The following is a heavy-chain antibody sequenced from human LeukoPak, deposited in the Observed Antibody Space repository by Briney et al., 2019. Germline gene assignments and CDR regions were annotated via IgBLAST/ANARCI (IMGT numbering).Heavy chain of an antibody. D-gene: IGHD2/OR15-2a*01. CDR2: IYYSGST. Sequence: SETLSLTCTVSRGSISSSNYYWGWIRQPPGKGLEWIRSIYYSGSTYYKPSLKSRVTISVDTSKNQFSLKLSSVTAADTAVYYCARPNTSTYLRGGFDIWGQGTMVTVSS. V-gene: IGHV4-39*07. CDR3: ARPNTSTYLRGGFDI. J-gene: IGHJ3*02. CDR1: RGSISSSNYY.